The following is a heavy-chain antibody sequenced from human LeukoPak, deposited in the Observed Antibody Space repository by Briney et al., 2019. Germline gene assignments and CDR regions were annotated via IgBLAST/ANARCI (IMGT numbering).Heavy chain of an antibody. Sequence: SETLSLTCTVSGGSISSYYWSWIRQPAGKGLEWIGRIYTSGSTNYNPSLKSRVTMSVDTSKNQFSLKLSSVTAADTAVYYRARGKGYGSGSYLFDYWGQGTLVTVSS. CDR2: IYTSGST. CDR3: ARGKGYGSGSYLFDY. D-gene: IGHD3-10*01. CDR1: GGSISSYY. J-gene: IGHJ4*02. V-gene: IGHV4-4*07.